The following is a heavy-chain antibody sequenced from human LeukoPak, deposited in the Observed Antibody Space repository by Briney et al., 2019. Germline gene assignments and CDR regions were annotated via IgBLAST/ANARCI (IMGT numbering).Heavy chain of an antibody. CDR3: AKGFLEWSLYYFDY. CDR2: ISGSGGST. J-gene: IGHJ4*02. V-gene: IGHV3-23*01. Sequence: PGGSLRLSCAASGFTFSSYAMSWVRQAPGKGLEWVSAISGSGGSTDYADSVKGRFTISRDSSKKTLYLQMNNLRAEDTAVYYCAKGFLEWSLYYFDYWGQGVLVTVSS. D-gene: IGHD3-3*01. CDR1: GFTFSSYA.